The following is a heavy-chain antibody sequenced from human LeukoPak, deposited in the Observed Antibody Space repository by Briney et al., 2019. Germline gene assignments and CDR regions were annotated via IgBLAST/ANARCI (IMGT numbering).Heavy chain of an antibody. CDR3: AGPVGTDAFDI. D-gene: IGHD2-21*02. CDR2: ISSSSSTI. V-gene: IGHV3-48*01. Sequence: QTGGSLRLSCAASGFTFSSYSMDWVRQAPGKGLEWVSYISSSSSTIYYADSVKGRFTISRDNAKNSLYLQMNSLRAEDTAVYYCAGPVGTDAFDIWGQGTMVTVSS. J-gene: IGHJ3*02. CDR1: GFTFSSYS.